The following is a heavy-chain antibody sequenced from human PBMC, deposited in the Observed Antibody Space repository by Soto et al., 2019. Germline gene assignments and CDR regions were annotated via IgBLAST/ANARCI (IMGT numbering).Heavy chain of an antibody. CDR2: IWYDGSIK. J-gene: IGHJ4*02. CDR3: AREAYVDDEVGHFDY. V-gene: IGHV3-33*07. D-gene: IGHD1-26*01. CDR1: GFTFSSYG. Sequence: GGSLRLSCAASGFTFSSYGMYWVRQAPGKGLEWVAVIWYDGSIKYHADYVKGRFTISRDNIKNMLYLQMNSLRAEDTAVYYCAREAYVDDEVGHFDYWGQGTLVTVSS.